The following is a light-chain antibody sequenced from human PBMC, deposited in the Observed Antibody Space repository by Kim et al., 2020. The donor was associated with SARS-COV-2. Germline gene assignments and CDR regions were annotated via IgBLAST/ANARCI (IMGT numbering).Light chain of an antibody. J-gene: IGKJ1*01. CDR2: GAS. V-gene: IGKV3-20*01. CDR1: QSVSNNY. Sequence: EIVLTQSPGTLSLSPGERATLSCRTSQSVSNNYLAWYQQEPGQAPRLIIFGASSRTAAIPDRFSGSGSGTDFTLTISRLEPEDFAAYYCQQYGTSSGTFGQGTKVDIK. CDR3: QQYGTSSGT.